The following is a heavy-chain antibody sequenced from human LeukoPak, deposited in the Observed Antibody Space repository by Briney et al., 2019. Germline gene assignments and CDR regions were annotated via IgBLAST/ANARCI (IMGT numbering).Heavy chain of an antibody. J-gene: IGHJ4*02. Sequence: GGSLRLSCAASGFTVIDNYMSWVRQAPGKGLEWVSVIYSGRSTYYADSVKGRFTISRDNSKNTLYLQMNSLRAEDTAVYYCARNPIAAVDYWGQGTLVTVSS. CDR2: IYSGRST. V-gene: IGHV3-53*01. D-gene: IGHD6-13*01. CDR3: ARNPIAAVDY. CDR1: GFTVIDNY.